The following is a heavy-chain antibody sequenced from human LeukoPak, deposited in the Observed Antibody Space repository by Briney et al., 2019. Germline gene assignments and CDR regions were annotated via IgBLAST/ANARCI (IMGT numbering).Heavy chain of an antibody. J-gene: IGHJ2*01. CDR1: GYTFTSYG. Sequence: ASVKVSCKASGYTFTSYGISWVRQAPGQGLEWMGWISAYNGNTNYAQKLQGRVTMTTDTSTSTAYMEPRSLRSDDTAVYYCARAVDTAMVAYWYFDLWGRGTLVTVSS. V-gene: IGHV1-18*01. CDR2: ISAYNGNT. D-gene: IGHD5-18*01. CDR3: ARAVDTAMVAYWYFDL.